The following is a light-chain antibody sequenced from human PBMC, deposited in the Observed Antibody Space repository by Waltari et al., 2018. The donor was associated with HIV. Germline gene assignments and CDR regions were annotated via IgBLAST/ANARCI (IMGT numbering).Light chain of an antibody. Sequence: QSALTQPASVSGSPGQSITISCTGTSSDIGAYEYVSWYRQHPDKAPQLLIYDVFYRPSGVSHRFSGSKSGNTASLTISGLQAEDEAVYSCSSYTTTNTIIFGGGTKVTVL. CDR3: SSYTTTNTII. V-gene: IGLV2-14*03. CDR2: DVF. J-gene: IGLJ2*01. CDR1: SSDIGAYEY.